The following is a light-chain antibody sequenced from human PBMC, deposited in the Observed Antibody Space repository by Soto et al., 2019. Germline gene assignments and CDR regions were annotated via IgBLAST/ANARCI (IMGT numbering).Light chain of an antibody. CDR2: SNN. CDR1: SSNIGSNT. Sequence: QSVLTQPPSASGTPGQRVTISCSGSSSNIGSNTVNWYQQLPGTAPKLLIYSNNQRPSGVPDRFSGSKSGTSASLAISGLQSEAEADYYCAAWDDSLNGWGFGGGTNVTVL. CDR3: AAWDDSLNGWG. J-gene: IGLJ3*02. V-gene: IGLV1-44*01.